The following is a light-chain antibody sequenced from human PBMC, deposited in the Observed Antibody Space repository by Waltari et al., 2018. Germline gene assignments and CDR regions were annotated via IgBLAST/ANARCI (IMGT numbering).Light chain of an antibody. J-gene: IGKJ3*01. Sequence: CRARQRLSSYLAWYQQKPGKAPKLLIYKTSSLETGVPSSFSGTGSGTEFTRNISSLQPDDIATYYCQQYNSYPFTFGPGTKVDIK. V-gene: IGKV1-5*03. CDR3: QQYNSYPFT. CDR2: KTS. CDR1: QRLSSY.